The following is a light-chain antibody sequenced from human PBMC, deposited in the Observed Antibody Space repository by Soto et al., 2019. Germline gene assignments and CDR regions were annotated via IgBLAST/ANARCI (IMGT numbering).Light chain of an antibody. CDR3: CSYAGSSSSVV. CDR1: SSDVGSYNL. V-gene: IGLV2-23*02. Sequence: QSVLTQPASVSGSPGQSITISCTGTSSDVGSYNLVSWYQQHPGKAPKLMIYEVSKRPSGVSNRFSGSKSGNTASLTISGLQAEDEADYYCCSYAGSSSSVVCGGGTKLTVL. CDR2: EVS. J-gene: IGLJ2*01.